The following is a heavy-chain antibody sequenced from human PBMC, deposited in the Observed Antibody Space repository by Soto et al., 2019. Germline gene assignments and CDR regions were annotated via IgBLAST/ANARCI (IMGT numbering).Heavy chain of an antibody. J-gene: IGHJ5*01. D-gene: IGHD6-13*01. CDR3: VRDRSGSSWFVY. CDR2: ISAYNGNT. Sequence: ASVKVSCKASGYTFTSYGISWVRQAPGQGLERMGWISAYNGNTNYAQKLQGRVTMTTDTSTSTAYMELRSLRSDDTAVYYCVRDRSGSSWFVYWGQGTLVTVSS. V-gene: IGHV1-18*01. CDR1: GYTFTSYG.